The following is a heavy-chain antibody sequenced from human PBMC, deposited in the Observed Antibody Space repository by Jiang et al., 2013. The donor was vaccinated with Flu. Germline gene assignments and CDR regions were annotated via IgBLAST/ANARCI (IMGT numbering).Heavy chain of an antibody. CDR2: MSGSGNTI. J-gene: IGHJ5*02. CDR3: ARVSTALCRDGLCFSFRGKDWFDP. V-gene: IGHV3-11*01. D-gene: IGHD3-10*01. Sequence: LSCVGSGFTFIEYYLSWVRQGVRGKGAGVGSYMSGSGNTIEYAESVKGRFTISRDNAKNSVYLHMDNLRAEDTAVYYCARVSTALCRDGLCFSFRGKDWFDPWGQGTLVTVSS. CDR1: GFTFIEYY.